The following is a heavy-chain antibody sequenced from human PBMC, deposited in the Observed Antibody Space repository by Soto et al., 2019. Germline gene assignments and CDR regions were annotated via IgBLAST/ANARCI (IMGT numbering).Heavy chain of an antibody. CDR1: GFTFSNYR. Sequence: GGSLRLSCAASGFTFSNYRMHWVRQAPGKGLEWVSSISSSSSYIYYVASLKGRFTISRDNALNSLYLQMNSLRAEDTAVYFCARDRLIRVTAGGGCHYFYDMDVWGQGTPVTVSS. CDR3: ARDRLIRVTAGGGCHYFYDMDV. V-gene: IGHV3-21*01. D-gene: IGHD4-17*01. J-gene: IGHJ6*02. CDR2: ISSSSSYI.